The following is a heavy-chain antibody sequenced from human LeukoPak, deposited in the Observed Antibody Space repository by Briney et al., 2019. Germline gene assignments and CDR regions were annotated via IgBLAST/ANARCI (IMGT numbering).Heavy chain of an antibody. D-gene: IGHD2-15*01. V-gene: IGHV4-39*01. CDR2: VYYSGRT. J-gene: IGHJ4*02. CDR1: GGSISSSSYY. CDR3: ARQGSAYYFDF. Sequence: SETLSLACTVSGGSISSSSYYWGWIRQPPGKELQWIASVYYSGRTNYSPSLKSRVTISVDTSEKQFSLQLNSVTAADTAVYYCARQGSAYYFDFWGQGLLVTVSS.